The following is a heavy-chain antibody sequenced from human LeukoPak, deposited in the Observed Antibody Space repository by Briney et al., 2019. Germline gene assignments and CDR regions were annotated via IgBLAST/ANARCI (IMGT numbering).Heavy chain of an antibody. CDR3: ARGVRFLGEYNWFDP. J-gene: IGHJ5*02. Sequence: ASVKVSCKASGYTFTGYYMHWVRQAPGQGLEWMGWINPNSGGTNYAQKFQGRDTMTRDTSISTAYMELSRLRSDDTAVYYCARGVRFLGEYNWFDPWGQGTLVTVSS. V-gene: IGHV1-2*02. CDR1: GYTFTGYY. D-gene: IGHD3-3*01. CDR2: INPNSGGT.